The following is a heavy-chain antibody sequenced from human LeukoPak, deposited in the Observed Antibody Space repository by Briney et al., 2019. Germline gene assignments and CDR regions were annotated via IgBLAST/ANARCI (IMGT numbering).Heavy chain of an antibody. CDR2: ISDDGSST. Sequence: GGSLRLSCAASTFTFSDYWMHWVRQAPGKGLVWVSRISDDGSSTTYADPVKGRFTISRDNSKNTLYLQMNSLRAEDTAVYYCVTEVSGSFPTWGQGTLVTVSS. CDR1: TFTFSDYW. V-gene: IGHV3-74*01. J-gene: IGHJ4*02. D-gene: IGHD1-26*01. CDR3: VTEVSGSFPT.